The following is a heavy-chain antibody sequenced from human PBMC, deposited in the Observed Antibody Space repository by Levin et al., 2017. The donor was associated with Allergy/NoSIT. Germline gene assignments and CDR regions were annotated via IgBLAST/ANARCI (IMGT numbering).Heavy chain of an antibody. Sequence: GESLKISCAASGFTFSTYGMDWVRQATGKGLERVSHIGSAGDTWYPDSVKGRFTISRENAKNSLYLQMNSLRAGDTAVYYCARDSGSGLDYWGQGTLVTVSS. J-gene: IGHJ4*02. D-gene: IGHD6-19*01. CDR1: GFTFSTYG. CDR2: IGSAGDT. CDR3: ARDSGSGLDY. V-gene: IGHV3-13*01.